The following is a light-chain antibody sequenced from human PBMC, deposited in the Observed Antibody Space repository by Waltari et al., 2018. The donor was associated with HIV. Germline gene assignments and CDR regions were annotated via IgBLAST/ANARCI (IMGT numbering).Light chain of an antibody. Sequence: QSALTQSPSASRSPGHSGNISCTGAHRDISDHNYVSWYQQHSNRPPKLIIFEVSKRPSGVPDRFSGSKSGDTASLFVSVLQPEDEATYFCSSFAATHKLFGGGTKLTVL. CDR1: HRDISDHNY. CDR2: EVS. CDR3: SSFAATHKL. J-gene: IGLJ2*01. V-gene: IGLV2-8*01.